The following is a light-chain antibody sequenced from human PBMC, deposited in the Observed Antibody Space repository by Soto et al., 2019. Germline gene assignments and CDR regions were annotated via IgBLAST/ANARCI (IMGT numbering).Light chain of an antibody. CDR2: SDD. V-gene: IGLV1-40*01. Sequence: QSVLTQPPSVSGAPGQRVTISCTGNSSNLGAGYDVHWYQQLPGAAPKLVIYSDDVRPSGVPDRFSASKSGTSASLAISGLQSEDEADYYCAAWDDSLDGRVVFGGGTKLTVL. J-gene: IGLJ2*01. CDR1: SSNLGAGYD. CDR3: AAWDDSLDGRVV.